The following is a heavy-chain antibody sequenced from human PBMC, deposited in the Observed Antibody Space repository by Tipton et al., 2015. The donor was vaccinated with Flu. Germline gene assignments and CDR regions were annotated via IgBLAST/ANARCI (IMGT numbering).Heavy chain of an antibody. CDR3: ARHNSQAKDYYYYMDV. D-gene: IGHD1-14*01. CDR1: GGSISSYY. J-gene: IGHJ6*03. Sequence: TLSLTCTVSGGSISSYYWSWIRQPAGKGLEWIGRIYTSGSTNYNPSLKSRVTMSVDTSKNQFSLKLSSVTAADTAVYYCARHNSQAKDYYYYMDVWGKGTTVTVSS. CDR2: IYTSGST. V-gene: IGHV4-4*07.